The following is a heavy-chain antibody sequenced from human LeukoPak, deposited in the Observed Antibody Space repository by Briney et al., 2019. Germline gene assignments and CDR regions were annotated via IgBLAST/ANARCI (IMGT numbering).Heavy chain of an antibody. CDR1: GFTFSRYG. CDR3: ARDPGTTSYYFDY. Sequence: PGGSLRLSCVVSGFTFSRYGVHWVRQAPGKGLEWVALIWYDGSNKYCADSVKGRFTISRDDSKNTLYLQMNSLRAEDTAVYYCARDPGTTSYYFDYWGQGTLVTVSS. J-gene: IGHJ4*02. V-gene: IGHV3-33*01. D-gene: IGHD1-1*01. CDR2: IWYDGSNK.